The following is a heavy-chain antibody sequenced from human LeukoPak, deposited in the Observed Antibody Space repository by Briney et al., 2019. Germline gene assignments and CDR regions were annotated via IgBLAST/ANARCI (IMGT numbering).Heavy chain of an antibody. CDR2: IDSSDSYT. CDR1: GQGSTRDS. D-gene: IGHD2-2*01. V-gene: IGHV5-10-1*01. CDR3: ASAGAGVRAAYPS. J-gene: IGHJ3*01. Sequence: GESLTLSCKGPGQGSTRDSIRWARYMTQKGMEWMGRIDSSDSYTNYSPSSQGHVTISTDKSISTVYLQWSSLKVSDTAMYYCASAGAGVRAAYPSWGQGTMVTVSS.